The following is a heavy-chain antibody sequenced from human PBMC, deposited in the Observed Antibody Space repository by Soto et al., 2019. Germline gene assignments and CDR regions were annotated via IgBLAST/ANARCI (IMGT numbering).Heavy chain of an antibody. V-gene: IGHV1-18*01. D-gene: IGHD6-13*01. Sequence: ASVKVSCKASGYTFTSYGSSWVRQAPGQGLEWMGWISAYNGNTNYAQKLQGRVTMTTDTSTSTAYMELRSLRSDDTAVYYCARGVQLTPKGYYYYGMDVWGQGTTVTVSS. J-gene: IGHJ6*02. CDR1: GYTFTSYG. CDR2: ISAYNGNT. CDR3: ARGVQLTPKGYYYYGMDV.